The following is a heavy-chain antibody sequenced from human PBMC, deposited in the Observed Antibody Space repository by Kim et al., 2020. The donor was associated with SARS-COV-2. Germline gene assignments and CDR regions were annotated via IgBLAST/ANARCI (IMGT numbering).Heavy chain of an antibody. CDR2: IYYSGST. V-gene: IGHV4-59*01. D-gene: IGHD4-4*01. J-gene: IGHJ5*02. Sequence: SETLSLTCTVSGGSISSYYWSWIRQPPGKGLEWIGYIYYSGSTNYNPSPKSRVTISVDTSKNQFSLKLSSVTAADTAVYYCARAEVALYSNYDNWLDPWGQGTLLTVSS. CDR1: GGSISSYY. CDR3: ARAEVALYSNYDNWLDP.